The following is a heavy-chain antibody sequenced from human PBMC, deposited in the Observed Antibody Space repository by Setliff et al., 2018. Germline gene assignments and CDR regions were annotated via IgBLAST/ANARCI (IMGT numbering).Heavy chain of an antibody. J-gene: IGHJ6*03. CDR2: IIPIFGTA. CDR1: GGTFSSYA. D-gene: IGHD6-25*01. CDR3: ARGWVEKRLLPPGYYMDV. V-gene: IGHV1-69*06. Sequence: SVKVSCKASGGTFSSYAISWVRQAPGQGLEWMGRIIPIFGTANYAQKFQGRVTITADKSTSTAYMELSSLRSEDTAVYYCARGWVEKRLLPPGYYMDVWGKGTTVTAP.